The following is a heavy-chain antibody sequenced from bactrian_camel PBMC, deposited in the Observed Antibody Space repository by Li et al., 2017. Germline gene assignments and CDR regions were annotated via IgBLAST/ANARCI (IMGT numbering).Heavy chain of an antibody. CDR2: IARDGVT. D-gene: IGHD3*01. V-gene: IGHV3S53*01. CDR3: AAAKGLPDLLRGGYLSARSYNY. J-gene: IGHJ4*01. Sequence: HVQLVESGGGSVQVGGSLRLSCAASGFTFFSNSHMAWFRRTPGKEREGVAVIARDGVTTYADSVKGRFTISRDNVKRTLYLQMNDLKREDTATYYCAAAKGLPDLLRGGYLSARSYNYWGRGTQVTVS. CDR1: GFTFFSNS.